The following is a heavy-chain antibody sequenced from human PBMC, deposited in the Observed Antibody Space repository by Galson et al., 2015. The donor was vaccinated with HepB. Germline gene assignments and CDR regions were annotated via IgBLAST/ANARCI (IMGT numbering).Heavy chain of an antibody. Sequence: SLRLSCAGSRFRFGDYAMSWFRQVPGKGLEWVGFIRSKAYGETTEYAAAVKGRFSISRDDSKRSAYLQMNSLKTEDTAKYFCTRQWLLDDAFDKWGQGTMVTVSS. CDR3: TRQWLLDDAFDK. D-gene: IGHD6-19*01. J-gene: IGHJ3*02. CDR1: RFRFGDYA. V-gene: IGHV3-49*03. CDR2: IRSKAYGETT.